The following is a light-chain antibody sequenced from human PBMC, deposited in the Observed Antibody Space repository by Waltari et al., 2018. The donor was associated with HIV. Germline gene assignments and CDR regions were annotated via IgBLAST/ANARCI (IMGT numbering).Light chain of an antibody. CDR3: QQYDNVPVT. CDR2: GAS. Sequence: DIQMTQSPSSVSASVGDRVTITCRASQGISSWLAWYQQKPGKAPKLLIYGASDLETGVPSRFSGSGSGTDFTFTISSLQPADIATYYCQQYDNVPVTFGPGTKVEIK. V-gene: IGKV1-33*01. CDR1: QGISSW. J-gene: IGKJ3*01.